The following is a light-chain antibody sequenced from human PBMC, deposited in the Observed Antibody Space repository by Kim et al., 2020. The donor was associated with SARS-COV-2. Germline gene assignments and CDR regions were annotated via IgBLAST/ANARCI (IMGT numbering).Light chain of an antibody. CDR1: SSDVGGYNY. CDR2: DVS. CDR3: CSYAGSWV. Sequence: SPGQSVTISCTGTSSDVGGYNYVSWYQQHPGKAPKLMIYDVSKRPSGVPDRFSGSKSGNTASLTISGLQAEDAADYYCCSYAGSWVFGGGTQLTVL. J-gene: IGLJ3*02. V-gene: IGLV2-11*01.